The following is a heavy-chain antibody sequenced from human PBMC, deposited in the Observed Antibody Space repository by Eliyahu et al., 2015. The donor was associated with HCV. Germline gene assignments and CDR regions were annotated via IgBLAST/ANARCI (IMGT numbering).Heavy chain of an antibody. J-gene: IGHJ3*02. CDR1: GGSISNYY. V-gene: IGHV4-59*08. CDR3: ARHGRYSYGWEDAFDI. Sequence: QVQLQQSGPGLVKPSETLSLTCTVSGGSISNYYWSWLRQPPGKGLEWIGYIYYTGTTHSNPSLKSRVTISVDPSKNQFSLKLNSATDTDTGIYYCARHGRYSYGWEDAFDIWGQGTVVTVSS. D-gene: IGHD5-18*01. CDR2: IYYTGTT.